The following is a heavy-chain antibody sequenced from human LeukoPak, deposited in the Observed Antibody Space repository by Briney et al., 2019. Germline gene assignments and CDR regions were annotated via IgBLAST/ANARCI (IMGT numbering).Heavy chain of an antibody. CDR2: VYYSGST. V-gene: IGHV4-39*01. D-gene: IGHD1-26*01. J-gene: IGHJ4*02. CDR1: GGSISSGSSY. CDR3: ASQRIVGAAGEHY. Sequence: KPSETLSLTCTVSGGSISSGSSYWGWIRQPPGKGLEWIGSVYYSGSTYYNPSLKSRVTISADTSKNQFSLKLSSVTAADTAVYYCASQRIVGAAGEHYWGQGTLVTVSS.